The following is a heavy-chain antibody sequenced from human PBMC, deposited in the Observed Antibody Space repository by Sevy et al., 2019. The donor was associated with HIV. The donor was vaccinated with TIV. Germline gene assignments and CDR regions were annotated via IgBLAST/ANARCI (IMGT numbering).Heavy chain of an antibody. D-gene: IGHD6-19*01. CDR3: AREGGYTSAWSPGNH. V-gene: IGHV3-30*04. Sequence: GGSLRLSCAASGFTFNTHAMHWVRQAPGKGLEWVALISYDGIIKYYADSVKGRPTISRDNSTNTLSLQMNSLRVEDTAVYYCAREGGYTSAWSPGNHWGQGTLVTVSS. J-gene: IGHJ4*02. CDR1: GFTFNTHA. CDR2: ISYDGIIK.